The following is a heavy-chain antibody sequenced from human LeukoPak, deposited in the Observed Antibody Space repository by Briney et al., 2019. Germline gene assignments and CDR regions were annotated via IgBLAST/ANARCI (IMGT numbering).Heavy chain of an antibody. Sequence: GGSLRLSCAASGFTFSSYEMNWVRQAPGKGLEWVSYISSSSSTIYYADSVKGRFTISRDNAKNSLYLQMNSLRAEDTAVYYCASRGYTDYDFWSGNWFDPWGQGTLVTVSS. CDR2: ISSSSSTI. D-gene: IGHD3-3*01. CDR1: GFTFSSYE. CDR3: ASRGYTDYDFWSGNWFDP. J-gene: IGHJ5*02. V-gene: IGHV3-48*01.